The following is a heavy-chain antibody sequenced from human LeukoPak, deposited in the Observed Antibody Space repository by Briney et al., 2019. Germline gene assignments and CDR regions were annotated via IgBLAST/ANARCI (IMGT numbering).Heavy chain of an antibody. CDR2: IYYSGST. D-gene: IGHD2-15*01. V-gene: IGHV4-31*03. CDR3: ARSLLGYCSGGSCYLFDY. J-gene: IGHJ4*02. CDR1: GGSTSSGGYY. Sequence: SQTLSLTCTVSGGSTSSGGYYWSWIRQHPGKGLEWIGYIYYSGSTYYNPSLKSRVTISVDTSKNQFSLKLSSVTAADTAVYYCARSLLGYCSGGSCYLFDYWGQGTLVTVSS.